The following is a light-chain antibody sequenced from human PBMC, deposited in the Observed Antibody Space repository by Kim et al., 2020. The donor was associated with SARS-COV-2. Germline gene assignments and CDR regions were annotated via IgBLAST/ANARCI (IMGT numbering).Light chain of an antibody. CDR1: QSVSSNY. CDR3: QQYGSSPET. V-gene: IGKV3-20*01. Sequence: EIVLTQSPGTLSLSPGERATLSCRASQSVSSNYLAWYQQKPGQAPRLLIYGASSRATGIPERFSGSGSGTDFTLTISRLEPEDFAVYYCQQYGSSPETFGQGTKLEI. J-gene: IGKJ2*01. CDR2: GAS.